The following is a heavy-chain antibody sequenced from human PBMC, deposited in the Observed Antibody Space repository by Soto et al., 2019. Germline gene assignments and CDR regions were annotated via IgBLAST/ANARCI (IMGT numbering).Heavy chain of an antibody. CDR1: GFTFSSYA. Sequence: GGSLRLSCAASGFTFSSYAMTWVRQTPGKGLEWVSAISGSSDRDTTYYADSLRGRFTISRDNSKNTLYLQINSLRAEDTAVYHCAKALFPDWGNPPELDYWGQGTLVTVSS. V-gene: IGHV3-23*01. D-gene: IGHD3-16*01. CDR3: AKALFPDWGNPPELDY. J-gene: IGHJ4*02. CDR2: ISGSSDRDTT.